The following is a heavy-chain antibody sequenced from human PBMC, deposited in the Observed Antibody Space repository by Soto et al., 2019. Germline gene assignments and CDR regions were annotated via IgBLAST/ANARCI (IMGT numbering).Heavy chain of an antibody. D-gene: IGHD2-15*01. CDR3: VLGYCSGGSCHPPY. Sequence: SETLSLTCAVSGGSISSGGYSWSWIRQPPGKGLEWIGYIYHSGSTYYNPSLKSRVTISVDRSKNQFSLKLSSVTAADTAVYYCVLGYCSGGSCHPPYWGQGTLVTVSS. J-gene: IGHJ4*02. CDR1: GGSISSGGYS. CDR2: IYHSGST. V-gene: IGHV4-30-2*01.